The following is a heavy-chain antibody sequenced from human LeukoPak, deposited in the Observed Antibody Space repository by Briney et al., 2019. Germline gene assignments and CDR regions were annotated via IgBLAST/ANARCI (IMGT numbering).Heavy chain of an antibody. CDR2: IYYSGST. CDR1: GGSISSSSYY. Sequence: PSETLSLTCTVSGGSISSSSYYWGWIRQPPGKGLEWIGSIYYSGSTYYNPSLKSRVTISVDTSKNQFSLKLSPVTAADTAVYYCARLNPPITMIVVDARRGYFDYWGQGTLVTVSS. V-gene: IGHV4-39*01. D-gene: IGHD3-22*01. J-gene: IGHJ4*02. CDR3: ARLNPPITMIVVDARRGYFDY.